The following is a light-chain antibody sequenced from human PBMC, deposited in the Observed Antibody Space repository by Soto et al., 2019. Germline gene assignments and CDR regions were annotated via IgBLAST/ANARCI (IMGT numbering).Light chain of an antibody. V-gene: IGKV3-15*01. Sequence: EIVMTQSPATLSVSPGERATLSCRASQSVSSNLAWYQQKPGQAPRLLIYGASTRATGIPARFSGSGSGTEFTLTISSLQSEDFAVYYCQQYNKWPLMYTFGQGTKLEF. J-gene: IGKJ2*01. CDR1: QSVSSN. CDR3: QQYNKWPLMYT. CDR2: GAS.